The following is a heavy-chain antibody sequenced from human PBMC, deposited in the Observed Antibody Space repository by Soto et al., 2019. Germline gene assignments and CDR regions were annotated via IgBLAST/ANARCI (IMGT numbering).Heavy chain of an antibody. CDR2: ISAYNGNT. D-gene: IGHD6-13*01. CDR3: ARDLRAAAGTSNWFDP. V-gene: IGHV1-18*01. Sequence: VKVSCKASGYTFTSYGISWVRQAPGQGLEWMGWISAYNGNTNYAQKLQGRVTMTTDTSTSTAYMELRSLRSDDTAVYYCARDLRAAAGTSNWFDPWGQGTLVTVSS. CDR1: GYTFTSYG. J-gene: IGHJ5*02.